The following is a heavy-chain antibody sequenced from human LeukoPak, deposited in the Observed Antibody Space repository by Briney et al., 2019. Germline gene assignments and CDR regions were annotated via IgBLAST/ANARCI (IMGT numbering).Heavy chain of an antibody. D-gene: IGHD4-23*01. CDR3: ARSVKRFDP. CDR1: GGSISSYY. CDR2: IYYSGST. V-gene: IGHV4-59*12. Sequence: SETLSLTCTVSGGSISSYYWSWIRQPPGKGLEWIGYIYYSGSTNYNPSLKSRVTISVDTSKNQFSLKLSSVTAADTAVYYCARSVKRFDPWGLGTLVTVSS. J-gene: IGHJ5*02.